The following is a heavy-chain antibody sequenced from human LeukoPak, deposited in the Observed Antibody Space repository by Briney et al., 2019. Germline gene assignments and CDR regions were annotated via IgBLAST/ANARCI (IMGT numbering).Heavy chain of an antibody. CDR2: IYSGGST. CDR3: ARDTHESGQFDY. Sequence: PGGSLRLSCAAYGFTVSSNYMSWVRQAPGKGLEWVSVIYSGGSTYYADSVKGRFTISRDNSKNTLYLQMNSLRAEDTAVYYCARDTHESGQFDYWGQGTLVTVSS. V-gene: IGHV3-53*01. CDR1: GFTVSSNY. J-gene: IGHJ4*02.